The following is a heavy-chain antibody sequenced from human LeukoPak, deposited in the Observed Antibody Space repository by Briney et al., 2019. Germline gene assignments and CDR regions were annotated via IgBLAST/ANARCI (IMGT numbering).Heavy chain of an antibody. V-gene: IGHV4-39*07. CDR3: AIRYGDYPYYFDY. CDR1: GGSISSSSYY. D-gene: IGHD4-17*01. Sequence: KASETLSLTCTVSGGSISSSSYYWGWIRQPPGKGLEWIGSIYYSGSTNYNPSLKSRVTISVDTSKNQFSLKLSSVTAADTAVYYCAIRYGDYPYYFDYWGQGTLVTVSS. J-gene: IGHJ4*02. CDR2: IYYSGST.